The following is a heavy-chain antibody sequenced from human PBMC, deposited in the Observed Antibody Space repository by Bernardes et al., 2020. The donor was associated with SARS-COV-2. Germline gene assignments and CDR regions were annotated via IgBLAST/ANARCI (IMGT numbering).Heavy chain of an antibody. J-gene: IGHJ5*02. Sequence: SETLSLTCTVSGDSITRGFFYWGWIRQPPGKGLEWIGSIHHDGSTFYKPSLKSRLSFSVDTAKNQFSVSLSSVTAADTAVYYCARRGCDGGNCYSFDPWGQGTLVIVSS. CDR1: GDSITRGFFY. CDR2: IHHDGST. CDR3: ARRGCDGGNCYSFDP. D-gene: IGHD2-15*01. V-gene: IGHV4-39*01.